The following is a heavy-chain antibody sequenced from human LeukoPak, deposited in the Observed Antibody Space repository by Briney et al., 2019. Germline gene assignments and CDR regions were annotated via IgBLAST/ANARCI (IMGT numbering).Heavy chain of an antibody. J-gene: IGHJ4*02. V-gene: IGHV6-1*01. D-gene: IGHD6-19*01. Sequence: SQTLSLTCAISGDSVSSNTAAWNWIRQSPSRGLEWLGRTYYRSEWYNDYSVYAVSVKSRITINPDTSKNQFSLQLNSVTPEDTAVYYCAREVAGTLAFDYWGQGTLVTVSS. CDR2: TYYRSEWYN. CDR1: GDSVSSNTAA. CDR3: AREVAGTLAFDY.